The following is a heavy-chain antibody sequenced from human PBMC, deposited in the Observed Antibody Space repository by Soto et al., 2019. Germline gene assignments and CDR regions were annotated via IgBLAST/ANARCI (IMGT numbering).Heavy chain of an antibody. V-gene: IGHV3-23*01. CDR1: GINFSSYA. CDR3: AKIPSYNWNYPYYFDY. D-gene: IGHD1-7*01. CDR2: ISGSGGST. J-gene: IGHJ4*02. Sequence: GGSLRLSCAASGINFSSYAMSWVRQAPGKGLEWVSAISGSGGSTYYADSVKGRFTISRDNSKNTLYLQMNSLRAEDTAVYYCAKIPSYNWNYPYYFDYWGQGTLVTVSS.